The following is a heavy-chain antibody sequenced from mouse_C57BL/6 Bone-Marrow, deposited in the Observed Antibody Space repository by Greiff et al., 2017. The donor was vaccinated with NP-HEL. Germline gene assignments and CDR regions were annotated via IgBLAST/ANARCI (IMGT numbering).Heavy chain of an antibody. D-gene: IGHD2-10*01. CDR1: GFNIKDYY. J-gene: IGHJ2*01. CDR2: INPSSGYT. CDR3: ARGGPYFY. V-gene: IGHV1S26*01. Sequence: QVQLQQSGAELVKPGASVKLSCTASGFNIKDYYMHWVKQRPGQGLEWIGYINPSSGYTKYNQKFKDKATLTADKSSSTAYMQLSSLTSEDSAVYYCARGGPYFYWGQGTTLTVSS.